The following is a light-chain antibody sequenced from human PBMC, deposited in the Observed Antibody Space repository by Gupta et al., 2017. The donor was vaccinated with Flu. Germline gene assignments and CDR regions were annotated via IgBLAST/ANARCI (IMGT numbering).Light chain of an antibody. J-gene: IGKJ1*01. V-gene: IGKV1-39*01. CDR1: QSVRRY. CDR3: QQTNSVPRT. Sequence: DIQMTQSPSSLAASVGDRVTITCRANQSVRRYINWYQQKPGKVPTLLIYAASTLRSGVPSRFSGSGSETDFTLTISSLQREDFATYYCQQTNSVPRTFGQGTRVEI. CDR2: AAS.